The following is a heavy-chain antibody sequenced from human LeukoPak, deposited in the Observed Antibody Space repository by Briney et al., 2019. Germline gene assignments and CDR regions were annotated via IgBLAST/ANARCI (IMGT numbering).Heavy chain of an antibody. D-gene: IGHD2-2*01. CDR1: GGSLKSYY. V-gene: IGHV4-59*12. CDR2: IYHTGST. CDR3: ARGLPVPAHDAFDI. J-gene: IGHJ3*02. Sequence: SETLSLTCTVSGGSLKSYYWNWIRQPPGERLEWIGYIYHTGSTNYNPSLKSRMTISLDTSQNHFSLKLTSVTAADTAVYSCARGLPVPAHDAFDIWGQGTMVTVSS.